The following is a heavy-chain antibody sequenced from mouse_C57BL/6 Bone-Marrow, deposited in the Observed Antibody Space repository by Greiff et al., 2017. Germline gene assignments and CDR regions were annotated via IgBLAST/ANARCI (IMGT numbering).Heavy chain of an antibody. CDR2: INPSTGGT. V-gene: IGHV1-42*01. CDR3: ARIGITTGFDY. D-gene: IGHD1-1*01. CDR1: GYSFTGYY. Sequence: VQLQQSGPELVKPGASVKISCKASGYSFTGYYMNWVKQSPEKSLEWIGAINPSTGGTTYNQKFKAKATLTVDKSSSTAYMQLKSLTSEDSAVYYCARIGITTGFDYWGQGTTLTVSS. J-gene: IGHJ2*01.